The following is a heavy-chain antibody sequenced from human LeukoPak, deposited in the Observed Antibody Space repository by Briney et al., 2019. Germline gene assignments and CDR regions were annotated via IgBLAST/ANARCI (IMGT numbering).Heavy chain of an antibody. CDR3: AREWELQIDY. CDR2: ISSSSNYI. CDR1: RFTFSSYS. V-gene: IGHV3-21*01. J-gene: IGHJ4*02. Sequence: GGSLRLSCAASRFTFSSYSMSWVRQAPGKGLEWVSSISSSSNYIYYADSVKGRFTISRDNAKNSLYLQMNSLRAEDTAVYYCAREWELQIDYWGQGTLVTVSS. D-gene: IGHD1-26*01.